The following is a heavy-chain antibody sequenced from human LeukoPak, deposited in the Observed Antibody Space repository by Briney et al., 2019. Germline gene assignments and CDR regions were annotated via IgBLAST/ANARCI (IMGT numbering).Heavy chain of an antibody. CDR1: GYTFAGYY. Sequence: ASVKVSCKASGYTFAGYYMHWVRQAPGQGLEWMGRINPNSGGTNYAQKFQGRVTMTRDTSISTAYMELSRLRSDDTAMYYCARDVSGDYYYYYMDVWGKGTTVTVSS. CDR2: INPNSGGT. D-gene: IGHD2-8*01. J-gene: IGHJ6*03. CDR3: ARDVSGDYYYYYMDV. V-gene: IGHV1-2*06.